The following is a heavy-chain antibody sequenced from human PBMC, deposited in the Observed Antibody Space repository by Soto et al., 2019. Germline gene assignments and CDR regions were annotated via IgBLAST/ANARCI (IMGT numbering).Heavy chain of an antibody. CDR3: ASTYRNYDFWSGYSSWFDP. J-gene: IGHJ5*02. CDR1: GGTFSSYA. Sequence: SVKVSCKASGGTFSSYAISWVRQAPGQGLELMGGIIPIFGTANYAQKFQGRLTSTADESTSTAYMELSSLRSEDTAVYYCASTYRNYDFWSGYSSWFDPWRKGTLVTVSS. D-gene: IGHD3-3*01. V-gene: IGHV1-69*13. CDR2: IIPIFGTA.